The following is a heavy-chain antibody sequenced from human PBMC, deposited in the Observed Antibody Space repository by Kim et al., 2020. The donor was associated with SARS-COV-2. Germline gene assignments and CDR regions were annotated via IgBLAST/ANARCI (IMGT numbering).Heavy chain of an antibody. Sequence: SETLSLTCTVSGGSISSSSYYWGWIRQPPGKGLEWIGSIYYSGSTYYNPSLKSRVTISVDTSKNQFSLKLSSVTAADTAVYYCARLVIGSRYYFDYWGQGTLVTVSS. J-gene: IGHJ4*02. D-gene: IGHD2-21*01. CDR2: IYYSGST. CDR3: ARLVIGSRYYFDY. V-gene: IGHV4-39*01. CDR1: GGSISSSSYY.